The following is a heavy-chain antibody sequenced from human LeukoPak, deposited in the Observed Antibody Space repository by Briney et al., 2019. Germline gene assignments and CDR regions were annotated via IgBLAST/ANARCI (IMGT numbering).Heavy chain of an antibody. CDR3: ARLMGVSKNSYYYYMDV. J-gene: IGHJ6*03. V-gene: IGHV1-2*02. Sequence: ASVKVSCKASGYTFTGYYMHWVRQAPGQGLEWMGWINPNSGGTNYAQKFQGRVTISADKSISTAYLQWSSLKASDTAMYYCARLMGVSKNSYYYYMDVWGKGTTVTISS. CDR1: GYTFTGYY. CDR2: INPNSGGT. D-gene: IGHD2-8*02.